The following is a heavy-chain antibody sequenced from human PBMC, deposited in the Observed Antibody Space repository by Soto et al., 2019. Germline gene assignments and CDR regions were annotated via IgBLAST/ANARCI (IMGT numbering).Heavy chain of an antibody. CDR1: GGSISSGGYA. CDR3: ARCPYGSGSGAEDAFDI. Sequence: TRSLTGADAGGSISSGGYAWSWIRQPPGKGLEWIGYIYHSGSTYYNPSLKSRVTISVDRSKNQFSLKLRSVTAADTAVYYCARCPYGSGSGAEDAFDIWGQGTMGTVSS. D-gene: IGHD3-10*01. V-gene: IGHV4-30-2*01. CDR2: IYHSGST. J-gene: IGHJ3*02.